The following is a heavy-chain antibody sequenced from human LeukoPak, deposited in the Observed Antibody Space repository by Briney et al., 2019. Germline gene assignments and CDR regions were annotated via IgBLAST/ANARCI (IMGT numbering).Heavy chain of an antibody. V-gene: IGHV3-7*05. J-gene: IGHJ6*02. Sequence: GGSLRLSCAASGFTFSSYWMSWVRQAPGKGLKWVANIKQDGSVKYYVDSVKGRFTISRDNAMNSLYLQMNSLRAEDTAVYYCARDTAMVTSVGYYGMDVWGQGTTVTVSS. CDR1: GFTFSSYW. CDR2: IKQDGSVK. CDR3: ARDTAMVTSVGYYGMDV. D-gene: IGHD5-18*01.